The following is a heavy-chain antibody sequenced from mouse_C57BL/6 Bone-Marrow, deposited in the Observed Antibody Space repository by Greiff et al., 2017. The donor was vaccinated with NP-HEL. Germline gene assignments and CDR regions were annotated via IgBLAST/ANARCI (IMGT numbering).Heavy chain of an antibody. CDR3: ARGDCGGSRFGYAMDD. Sequence: QVQLKESGAELVKPGASVKISCKASGYAFSSYWMNWVKQRPGKGLEWIGQIYPGDGDTNYNGKFKGKATLTADKSSCTAYMQLISLTSEDSAVYYCARGDCGGSRFGYAMDDWGQGTSVTVSS. CDR2: IYPGDGDT. CDR1: GYAFSSYW. J-gene: IGHJ4*01. D-gene: IGHD1-1*02. V-gene: IGHV1-80*01.